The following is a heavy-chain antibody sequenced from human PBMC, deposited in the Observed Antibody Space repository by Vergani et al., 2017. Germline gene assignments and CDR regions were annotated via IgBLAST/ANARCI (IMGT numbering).Heavy chain of an antibody. J-gene: IGHJ5*02. CDR2: TWYDGNNK. Sequence: QVQLVESGGGVVQPGSSLRLSGAAPGSPSNQFGIHWVRQAPGKGLGWVAVTWYDGNNKQYADPVKARFTISRDNSKSTMYLQMNSLRDEDTGVYYCARDLRLLYNRFDPWGQGTLVTVSS. CDR3: ARDLRLLYNRFDP. V-gene: IGHV3-33*01. D-gene: IGHD1-14*01. CDR1: GSPSNQFG.